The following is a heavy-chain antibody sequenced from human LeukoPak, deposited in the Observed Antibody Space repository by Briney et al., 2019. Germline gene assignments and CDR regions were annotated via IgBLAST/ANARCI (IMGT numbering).Heavy chain of an antibody. J-gene: IGHJ4*02. Sequence: PSETLSLTCTVSGYSISSGNYWGWIRQPPGKGLEWMGSIDHSGSIYYNPSLKSRVTISVDTSKNQFSLKASSVTAADTAVYYCARVMDYYDGTGYPPPAAADYWGQGTLVTVSS. CDR1: GYSISSGNY. V-gene: IGHV4-38-2*02. D-gene: IGHD3-22*01. CDR2: IDHSGSI. CDR3: ARVMDYYDGTGYPPPAAADY.